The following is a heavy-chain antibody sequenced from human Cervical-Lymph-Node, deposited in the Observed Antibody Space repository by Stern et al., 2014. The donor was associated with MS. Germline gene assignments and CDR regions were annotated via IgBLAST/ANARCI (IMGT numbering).Heavy chain of an antibody. V-gene: IGHV3-53*01. CDR2: IYTDGST. CDR3: ARAIFGVVTPTMAPDAFDI. CDR1: GFTVSSNY. J-gene: IGHJ3*02. D-gene: IGHD3-3*01. Sequence: EVQLVESGGGLIQPGGSLRLSCAASGFTVSSNYMSWVRQSPGTGLQWVSLIYTDGSTYSADSVKVRFTISRDHSKNTLYLQMNSLVSEDTALYYCARAIFGVVTPTMAPDAFDIWGQGTMVTVSS.